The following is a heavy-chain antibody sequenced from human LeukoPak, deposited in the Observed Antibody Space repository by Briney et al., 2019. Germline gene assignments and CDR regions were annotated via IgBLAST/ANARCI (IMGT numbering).Heavy chain of an antibody. Sequence: GGSLRLSCAASGFTFSDYYMSWIRQAPGKGLEWVSYISSSGSTIYYADSVKGRFTISRDNAKNSLYLQMNSLRAEDTAVYYCAKDPNYDILTGHFDYWGQGTLVTVSS. D-gene: IGHD3-9*01. CDR3: AKDPNYDILTGHFDY. CDR2: ISSSGSTI. CDR1: GFTFSDYY. J-gene: IGHJ4*02. V-gene: IGHV3-11*01.